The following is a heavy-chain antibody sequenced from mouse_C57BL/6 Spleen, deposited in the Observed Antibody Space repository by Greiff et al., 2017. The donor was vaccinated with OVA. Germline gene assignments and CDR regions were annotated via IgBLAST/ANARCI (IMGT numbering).Heavy chain of an antibody. V-gene: IGHV1-69*01. D-gene: IGHD2-3*01. CDR2: IDPSDSYT. CDR3: ARGRLLPLDY. J-gene: IGHJ2*01. CDR1: GYTFTSYW. Sequence: QVQLKQPGAELVMPGASVKLSCKASGYTFTSYWMHWVKQRPGQGLEWIGEIDPSDSYTNYNQKFKGKSTLTVDKSSSTAYMQLSSLTSEDSAVYYCARGRLLPLDYWGQGTTLTVSS.